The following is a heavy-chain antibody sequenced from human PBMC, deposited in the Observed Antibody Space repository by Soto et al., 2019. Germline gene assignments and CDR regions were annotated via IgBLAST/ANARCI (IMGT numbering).Heavy chain of an antibody. V-gene: IGHV3-7*01. D-gene: IGHD1-7*01. Sequence: EVQLVESVGGWVQPGGSLRLSCAASGFTFSSYWMSWVRQAAGKGLEWVANIKQDGSEKYYVDSVKGRFTISRDNAKNSLYLQMNSLRAEDTAVYYCARDRELSYYYYYMDVWGKGTTVTVSS. CDR3: ARDRELSYYYYYMDV. CDR2: IKQDGSEK. CDR1: GFTFSSYW. J-gene: IGHJ6*03.